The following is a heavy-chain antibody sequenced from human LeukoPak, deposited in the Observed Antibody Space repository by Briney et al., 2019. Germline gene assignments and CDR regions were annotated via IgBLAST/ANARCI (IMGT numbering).Heavy chain of an antibody. CDR1: GLTFSTSG. Sequence: GGSLRLSCTASGLTFSTSGFTWVRQAPGKGLEWVASIGPTGSDRYHADSIKGRFTISRDNANNFLYLQMNSLRAEDTAVYYCATETNGRHYDYWGQGTLLTVSS. CDR3: ATETNGRHYDY. J-gene: IGHJ4*02. V-gene: IGHV3-21*06. D-gene: IGHD1-14*01. CDR2: IGPTGSDR.